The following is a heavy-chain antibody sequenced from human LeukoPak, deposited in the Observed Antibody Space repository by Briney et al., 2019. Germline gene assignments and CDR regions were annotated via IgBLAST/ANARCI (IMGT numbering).Heavy chain of an antibody. V-gene: IGHV4-39*07. D-gene: IGHD2-2*01. Sequence: PSETLSLTCTVSGDSISSTNYYWGWIRQPPGKGLEWIGSIYYSGSTYYNPSLESRVTISVDTSKNQFSLKLSSVTAADTAVYYCARTVQRSFDYWGQGTLVTVSS. J-gene: IGHJ4*02. CDR3: ARTVQRSFDY. CDR1: GDSISSTNYY. CDR2: IYYSGST.